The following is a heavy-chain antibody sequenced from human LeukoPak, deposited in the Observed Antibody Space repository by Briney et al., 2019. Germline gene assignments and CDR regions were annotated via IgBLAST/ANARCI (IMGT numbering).Heavy chain of an antibody. Sequence: PGGSLRLSCAASGFTFSDYYMSWIRQAPGKGLEWFSYISSSGSTIYYADSVKGRFTISRDNAKNSLYLQMNSLRAEDTAVYYCARGPNVVPATNWFDPWGQGTLVTVSS. J-gene: IGHJ5*02. CDR3: ARGPNVVPATNWFDP. CDR1: GFTFSDYY. D-gene: IGHD2-2*01. CDR2: ISSSGSTI. V-gene: IGHV3-11*01.